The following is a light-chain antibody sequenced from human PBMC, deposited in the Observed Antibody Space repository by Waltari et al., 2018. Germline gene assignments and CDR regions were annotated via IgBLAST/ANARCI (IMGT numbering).Light chain of an antibody. CDR1: QSVSTIS. V-gene: IGKV3-20*01. CDR2: GTS. CDR3: QQYDGIVVT. J-gene: IGKJ4*01. Sequence: EIVLTQSPGTLSLSPGQRPTHSCRASQSVSTISLTWYQQKPGQAPRLLIYGTSSRATGIPDRFSGSGSGTDFTLTISRLQPEDFAIYYCQQYDGIVVTFGGGTKVEI.